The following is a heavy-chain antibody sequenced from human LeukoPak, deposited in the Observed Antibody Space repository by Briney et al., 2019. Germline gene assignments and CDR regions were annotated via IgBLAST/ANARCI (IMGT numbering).Heavy chain of an antibody. V-gene: IGHV4-59*01. J-gene: IGHJ4*02. CDR3: ARDRSPRV. CDR2: IYYSGST. Sequence: SETLSLTCTVSGGSISSYYWSWIRQPPGKGLEWIGYIYYSGSTNYNPSLKSRVTISVDTSKNQFSLKLSSVTAADTAVYYCARDRSPRVWGQGTQVTVSS. CDR1: GGSISSYY.